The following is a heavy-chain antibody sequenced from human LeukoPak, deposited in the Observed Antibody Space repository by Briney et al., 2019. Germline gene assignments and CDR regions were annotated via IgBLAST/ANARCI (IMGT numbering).Heavy chain of an antibody. CDR2: IRYDGSNK. D-gene: IGHD5-24*01. J-gene: IGHJ4*02. CDR1: GFTFSSYG. Sequence: GGSLRHSCAASGFTFSSYGMHWVRQAPGKGLGWVAFIRYDGSNKYYADSVKGRFTISRDNSKNTLYLQMNSLRAEDTAVYYCAKDNSGDGYNAYFDYWGQGTLVTVSS. V-gene: IGHV3-30*02. CDR3: AKDNSGDGYNAYFDY.